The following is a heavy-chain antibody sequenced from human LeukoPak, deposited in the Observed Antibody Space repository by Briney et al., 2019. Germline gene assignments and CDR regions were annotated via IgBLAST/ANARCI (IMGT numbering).Heavy chain of an antibody. CDR1: GFTFTKFW. D-gene: IGHD2-2*01. CDR3: ATGPYAAFEM. V-gene: IGHV3-74*01. CDR2: VKDDGIST. Sequence: GGSLRLSCAASGFTFTKFWMHWVRQAPGRGLVWVSRVKDDGISTLYADSVKGRFTISRDNAKNTLYLQMDSLRADDTALYYCATGPYAAFEMWGQGTMVTVSS. J-gene: IGHJ3*02.